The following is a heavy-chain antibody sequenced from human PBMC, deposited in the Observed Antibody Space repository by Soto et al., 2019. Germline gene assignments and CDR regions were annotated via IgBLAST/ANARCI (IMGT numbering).Heavy chain of an antibody. CDR3: AKEADFASSGYVLDY. CDR1: GFTFSGFS. V-gene: IGHV3-21*01. D-gene: IGHD3-22*01. J-gene: IGHJ4*02. Sequence: GGSLRLSCAASGFTFSGFSMNWVRQAPGKGLEWVSSVTSSPSSMFYADSVKGRFTISRDDAKDSLFLQMNSLRADDTAVYYCAKEADFASSGYVLDYWGLGTLVTVSS. CDR2: VTSSPSSM.